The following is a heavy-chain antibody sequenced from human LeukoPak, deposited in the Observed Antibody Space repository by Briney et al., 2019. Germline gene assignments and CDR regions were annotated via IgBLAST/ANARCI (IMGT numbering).Heavy chain of an antibody. V-gene: IGHV1-24*01. D-gene: IGHD6-19*01. CDR2: FDPEDGET. Sequence: ASVKVSCKVSGYTLTELSMHWVRQAPGKGLEWMGGFDPEDGETIYAQKFQGRVTITADESTSTAYMELSSLRSEDTAVYYCTLHIAVAGIDYWGQGTLVTVSS. CDR1: GYTLTELS. J-gene: IGHJ4*02. CDR3: TLHIAVAGIDY.